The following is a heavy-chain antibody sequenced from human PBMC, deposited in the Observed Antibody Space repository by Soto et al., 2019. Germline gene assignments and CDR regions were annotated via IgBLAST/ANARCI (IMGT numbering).Heavy chain of an antibody. V-gene: IGHV4-59*08. Sequence: QVQLQESGPGLVKPSETLSLTCTVSGGSISSWYWSWIRQPPGKGLEWIGYIYYSGSTNYNPSLKGRVHISVDTAKNQCSRQLSSVTAADTAVYYCARRYGSSFDYWGQGTLVTVSS. J-gene: IGHJ4*02. CDR1: GGSISSWY. CDR3: ARRYGSSFDY. CDR2: IYYSGST. D-gene: IGHD5-12*01.